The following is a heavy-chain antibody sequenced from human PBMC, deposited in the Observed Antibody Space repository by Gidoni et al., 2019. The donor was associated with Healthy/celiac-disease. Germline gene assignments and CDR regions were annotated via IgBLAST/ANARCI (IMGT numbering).Heavy chain of an antibody. Sequence: EVQLVESGGGSVQPGGSPRLSCAASGFTVSSYSMNWVRQAPGKGLEWVSYISSSSSTIYYADSVKGRFTISRDNAKNSLYLQMNSLRDEDTAVYYCARDFWSGNDAFDIWGQGTMVTVSS. J-gene: IGHJ3*02. V-gene: IGHV3-48*02. D-gene: IGHD3-3*01. CDR1: GFTVSSYS. CDR2: ISSSSSTI. CDR3: ARDFWSGNDAFDI.